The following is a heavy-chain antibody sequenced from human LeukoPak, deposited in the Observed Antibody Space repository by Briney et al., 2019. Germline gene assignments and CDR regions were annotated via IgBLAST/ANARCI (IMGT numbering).Heavy chain of an antibody. V-gene: IGHV1-2*02. J-gene: IGHJ4*02. Sequence: ASVKVSCKASGYTFTTYTISWVRQAPGQGLEWMGWINPNSGGTNYAQKFQGRVTMTRDTSISTAYMELSRLRSDDTAVYYCARVFIAYCGGDCSGGFDYWGQGTLVTVSS. CDR1: GYTFTTYT. CDR3: ARVFIAYCGGDCSGGFDY. D-gene: IGHD2-21*02. CDR2: INPNSGGT.